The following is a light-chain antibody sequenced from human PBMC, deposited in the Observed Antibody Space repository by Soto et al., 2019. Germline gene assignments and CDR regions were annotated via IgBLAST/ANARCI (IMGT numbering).Light chain of an antibody. CDR3: SSYAGSNNLV. CDR2: EVC. J-gene: IGLJ1*01. Sequence: QSALTQPPSASGSPGQSVTISCTGTSSDVGGYNYVSWYQQHPGKAPKLMIYEVCKRPSGVPDRFSGSKSGNTASLTVSGLQAEDEADYYCSSYAGSNNLVFGTGTKVTVL. CDR1: SSDVGGYNY. V-gene: IGLV2-8*01.